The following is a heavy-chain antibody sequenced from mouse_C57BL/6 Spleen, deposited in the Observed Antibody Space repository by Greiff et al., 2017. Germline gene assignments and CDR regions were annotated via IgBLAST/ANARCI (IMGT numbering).Heavy chain of an antibody. CDR3: AREDGSSSWFAY. J-gene: IGHJ3*01. V-gene: IGHV3-6*01. CDR2: ISYDGSN. Sequence: VQLKQSGPGLVKPSQSLSLTCSVTGYSIPSGYYWNWIRQFPGNKLEWMGYISYDGSNNYNPSLKNRISITRDTSKNQFFLKLNSVTTEDTAAYYCAREDGSSSWFAYWGQGTLVTVSA. CDR1: GYSIPSGYY. D-gene: IGHD1-1*01.